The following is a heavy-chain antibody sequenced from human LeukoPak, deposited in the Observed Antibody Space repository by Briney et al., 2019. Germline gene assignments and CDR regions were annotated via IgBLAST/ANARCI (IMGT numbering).Heavy chain of an antibody. D-gene: IGHD3-9*01. V-gene: IGHV4-59*08. CDR1: GGSISSYY. Sequence: SETLSLTCTVSGGSISSYYWSWIRQPPGKGLEWIGYIYYSGSTNYNPSLKSRVSISVDTSKNQFSLKLSSVTAADTAVYYCARGAYYDILSAAWGQGTLVTVSS. CDR3: ARGAYYDILSAA. CDR2: IYYSGST. J-gene: IGHJ5*02.